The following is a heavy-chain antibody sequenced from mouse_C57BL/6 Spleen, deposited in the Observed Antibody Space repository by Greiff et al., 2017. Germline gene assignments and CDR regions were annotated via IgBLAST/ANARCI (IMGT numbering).Heavy chain of an antibody. V-gene: IGHV2-2*01. CDR3: ARDLLLGMDY. D-gene: IGHD3-3*01. Sequence: VQLMESGPGLVRPSQSLSITCTVSGFSLTSYGVHWVRQSPGQGLEWLGVIWSGGSTDYNAAFISRLSISKDNSKSQVFFKMNSLQADDAAIYDCARDLLLGMDYWGQGTSVTVSS. CDR2: IWSGGST. CDR1: GFSLTSYG. J-gene: IGHJ4*01.